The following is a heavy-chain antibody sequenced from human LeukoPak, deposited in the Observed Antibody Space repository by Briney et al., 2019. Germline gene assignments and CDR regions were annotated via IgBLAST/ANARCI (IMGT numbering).Heavy chain of an antibody. D-gene: IGHD1-1*01. CDR2: IKQDGSDK. CDR3: ARLTGTTGFDY. J-gene: IGHJ4*02. V-gene: IGHV3-7*01. Sequence: GGSLRLSCAASGFPFSSYWMSWVRQAPGKGLEWVANIKQDGSDKYYVDSVKGRFTISRDNAKNSLYLQLNSLRADDTAVYYCARLTGTTGFDYWGQGTLVTASS. CDR1: GFPFSSYW.